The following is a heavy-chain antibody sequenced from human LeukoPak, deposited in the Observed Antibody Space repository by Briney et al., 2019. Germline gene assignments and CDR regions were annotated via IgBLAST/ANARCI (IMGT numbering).Heavy chain of an antibody. CDR3: ARQSSWYVEYFDY. D-gene: IGHD6-13*01. J-gene: IGHJ4*02. CDR2: INSDGSST. V-gene: IGHV3-74*01. Sequence: GGSLRLSCAASGFTFSDYYMSWIRQAPGKGLVWVSRINSDGSSTSYADSVKGRFTISRDNAKNTLYLQMNSLRAEDTAVYYCARQSSWYVEYFDYWGQGTLVTVSS. CDR1: GFTFSDYY.